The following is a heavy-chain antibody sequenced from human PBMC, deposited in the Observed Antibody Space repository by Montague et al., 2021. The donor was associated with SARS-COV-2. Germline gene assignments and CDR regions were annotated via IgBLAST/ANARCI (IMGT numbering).Heavy chain of an antibody. D-gene: IGHD3-22*01. J-gene: IGHJ3*02. CDR2: IYYSGST. CDR3: ARVQGITMIVVVIGAFDI. V-gene: IGHV4-31*02. Sequence: IYYSGSTYYNPSLKSRVTISVDTSKNQFSLKLSSVTTANTAVYYCARVQGITMIVVVIGAFDIWGQGTMGTVSS.